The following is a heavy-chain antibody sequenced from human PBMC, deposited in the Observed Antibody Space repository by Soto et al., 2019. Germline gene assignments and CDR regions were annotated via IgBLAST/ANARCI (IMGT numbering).Heavy chain of an antibody. CDR1: GYTFTSYD. D-gene: IGHD3-3*01. Sequence: GASVKVSCKASGYTFTSYDINWVRQATGQGPEWMGWMNPNSGNTGYAQKFQGRVTMTRNTSISTAYMELSSLRSEDTAVYYCARGLEVFWSGYSLYYYYYMDVWGKGTTVTVSS. CDR3: ARGLEVFWSGYSLYYYYYMDV. J-gene: IGHJ6*03. V-gene: IGHV1-8*01. CDR2: MNPNSGNT.